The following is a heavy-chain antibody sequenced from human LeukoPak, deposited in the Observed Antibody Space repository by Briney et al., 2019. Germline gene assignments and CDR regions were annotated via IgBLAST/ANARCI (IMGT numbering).Heavy chain of an antibody. CDR1: GGTFSSYA. J-gene: IGHJ4*02. V-gene: IGHV1-69*13. CDR2: IIPIFGTA. CDR3: ARDGYCSDGSCSRVYFDY. Sequence: SVKVSCKASGGTFSSYAISWVRQAPGQGLEWMGGIIPIFGTANYAQKFQGRVTITADESTSTAYMELSSLRSEDTAVYYCARDGYCSDGSCSRVYFDYWGQGTLVTVSS. D-gene: IGHD2-15*01.